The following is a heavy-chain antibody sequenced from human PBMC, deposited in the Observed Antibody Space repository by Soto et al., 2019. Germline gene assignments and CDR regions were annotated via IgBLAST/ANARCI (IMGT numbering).Heavy chain of an antibody. Sequence: ASVKVSCKASGYTFTSYAMLWVRQAPGQRLEWMGWISTYNGDTNYAQTLQGRVTMTTDTSTSTVHMEERSLRSDDTAVFYCAREGVAPYYYYGMDVWGQGTPVTVSS. D-gene: IGHD5-12*01. CDR1: GYTFTSYA. V-gene: IGHV1-18*01. CDR2: ISTYNGDT. CDR3: AREGVAPYYYYGMDV. J-gene: IGHJ6*02.